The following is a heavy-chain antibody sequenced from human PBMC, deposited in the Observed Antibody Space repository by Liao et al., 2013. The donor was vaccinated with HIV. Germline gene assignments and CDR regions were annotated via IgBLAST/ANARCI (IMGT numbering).Heavy chain of an antibody. CDR3: ARGRRADNAFDF. CDR2: IYTSGST. D-gene: IGHD6-25*01. Sequence: QVQLQESGPGLVKPSETLSLTCTISGDSISSYYWNWIRQPAGKGLEWIGRIYTSGSTNYNPSLKSRVTMSVVTSKSQISLTLTSVTAADTAVYYCARGRRADNAFDFWGQGTMVTVLF. CDR1: GDSISSYY. J-gene: IGHJ3*01. V-gene: IGHV4-4*07.